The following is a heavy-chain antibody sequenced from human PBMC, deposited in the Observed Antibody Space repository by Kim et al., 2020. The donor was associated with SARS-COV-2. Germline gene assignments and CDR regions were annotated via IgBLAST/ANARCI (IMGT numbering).Heavy chain of an antibody. CDR2: ISAYNGNT. CDR1: GYTFTSYG. V-gene: IGHV1-18*04. D-gene: IGHD4-17*01. Sequence: ASVKVSCKASGYTFTSYGISWVRQAPGQGLEWMGWISAYNGNTNYAQKLQGRVTMTTDTSTSTAYMELRSLRSDDTAVYYCARGAGPADYGDYGSDYWGQGTLVTVSS. CDR3: ARGAGPADYGDYGSDY. J-gene: IGHJ4*02.